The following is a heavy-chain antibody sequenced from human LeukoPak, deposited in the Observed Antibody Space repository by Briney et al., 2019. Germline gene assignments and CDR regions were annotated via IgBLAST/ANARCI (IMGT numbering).Heavy chain of an antibody. CDR3: ARVISSGWSPYYFDY. D-gene: IGHD6-19*01. V-gene: IGHV4-59*01. CDR2: IYYSGST. Sequence: PSETLSLTCTVSGGSISSYYWSWIRQPPGKGLEWIGYIYYSGSTNYNPSLKSRVTISVDTSKNQFSLKLSSVTAADTAVYYCARVISSGWSPYYFDYWGQGTLVTVSS. CDR1: GGSISSYY. J-gene: IGHJ4*02.